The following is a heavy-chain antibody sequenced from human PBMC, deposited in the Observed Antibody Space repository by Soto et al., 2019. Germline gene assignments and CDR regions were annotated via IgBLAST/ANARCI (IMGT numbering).Heavy chain of an antibody. J-gene: IGHJ4*02. Sequence: GGSLRLSCAASGFTFSSYSMNWVRQAPGKGLEWVSYISSSSNNIYYEDSVKVRFNISRDNAKNSRYLQLKSLRDEDKAVYDCARDQWDSSGWCVDYWGQGTLVTVSS. D-gene: IGHD6-13*01. CDR2: ISSSSNNI. CDR3: ARDQWDSSGWCVDY. CDR1: GFTFSSYS. V-gene: IGHV3-48*02.